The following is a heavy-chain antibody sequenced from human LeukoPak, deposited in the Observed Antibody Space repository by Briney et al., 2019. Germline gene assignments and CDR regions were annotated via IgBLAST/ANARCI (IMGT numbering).Heavy chain of an antibody. CDR3: ARDYGDYIGALDI. J-gene: IGHJ3*02. Sequence: SETLSLTCTVAGGSTSSHYWSWIRQPPGKTLEWIGYIYYSGSTNYNPSLRSRVTISVDSSKNQFSLKLSSVTAADTAVYYCARDYGDYIGALDIWGLGTMVTVSS. CDR1: GGSTSSHY. CDR2: IYYSGST. V-gene: IGHV4-59*11. D-gene: IGHD4-17*01.